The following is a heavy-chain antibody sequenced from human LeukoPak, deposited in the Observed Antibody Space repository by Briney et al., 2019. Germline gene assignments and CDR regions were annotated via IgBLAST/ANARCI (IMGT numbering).Heavy chain of an antibody. CDR2: IWYDGSNK. V-gene: IGHV3-33*01. J-gene: IGHJ4*02. Sequence: AGGSLRLSCAASGFTFSSYGMHWVRQAPGKGLEWVAVIWYDGSNKYYADSVKGRFTISRDNSRNTLYLQMNSLRAEDTAVYYCASLSGYNYGWIGYWGQGTLVTVSS. CDR1: GFTFSSYG. CDR3: ASLSGYNYGWIGY. D-gene: IGHD5-18*01.